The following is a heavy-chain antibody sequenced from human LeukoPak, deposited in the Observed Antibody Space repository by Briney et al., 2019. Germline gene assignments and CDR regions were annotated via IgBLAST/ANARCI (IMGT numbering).Heavy chain of an antibody. CDR2: INPNSGGT. CDR1: GYTFTGYY. J-gene: IGHJ6*03. V-gene: IGHV1-2*02. CDR3: ARGRRGRWLQLRYYYMDV. Sequence: ASVKVSCKASGYTFTGYYMHWVRQAPGQGLEWMGWINPNSGGTNYAQKFQGRVTMTRDTSISTAYMELSRLRSDDTAVYYCARGRRGRWLQLRYYYMDVWGKGTTVTVSS. D-gene: IGHD5-24*01.